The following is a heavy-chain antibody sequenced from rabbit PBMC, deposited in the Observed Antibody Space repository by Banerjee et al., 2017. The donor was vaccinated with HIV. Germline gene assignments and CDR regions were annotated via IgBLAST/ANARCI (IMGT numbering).Heavy chain of an antibody. J-gene: IGHJ4*01. CDR3: AGDRGYGSSTGVFNL. D-gene: IGHD1-1*01. CDR2: IYPTYGAT. CDR1: GFDFSSSF. Sequence: QEQLVESGGGLVQPEGSLTLTCKASGFDFSSSFWISWVRQTPGKGLEWIGCIYPTYGATDYASWVNGRFTISLDKAQNTVFLQMTSLTAADTATYFCAGDRGYGSSTGVFNLWGPGTLVTVS. V-gene: IGHV1S47*01.